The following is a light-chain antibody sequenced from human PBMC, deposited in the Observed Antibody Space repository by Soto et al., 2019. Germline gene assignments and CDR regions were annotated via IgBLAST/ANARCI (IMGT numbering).Light chain of an antibody. V-gene: IGLV2-11*01. J-gene: IGLJ1*01. CDR2: HVT. CDR1: SSDVGTYNL. CDR3: CSLTTSHTYV. Sequence: QSALTQPRSVSGSPGQSVTISCTGTSSDVGTYNLVSWYQQHPGKAPKLMIYHVTYRPSGVSNRYSGSKSGNSASLTISGLQADDEADYYCCSLTTSHTYVFGSGTKVTVL.